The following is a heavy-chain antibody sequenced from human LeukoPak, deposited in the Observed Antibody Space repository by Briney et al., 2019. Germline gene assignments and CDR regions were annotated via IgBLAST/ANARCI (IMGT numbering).Heavy chain of an antibody. CDR1: GDSINSLDL. D-gene: IGHD3-22*01. CDR2: MYLSGTT. J-gene: IGHJ4*02. V-gene: IGHV4-4*02. CDR3: AGLVGRYSSGLYYYYFDY. Sequence: PSGTLSLTCSVSGDSINSLDLWSWVRQPPGKGLEWIGEMYLSGTTHSNPSVKSRVTISIDKSKNQFFLNLSSVTAADTAVYYCAGLVGRYSSGLYYYYFDYWGQGTLVTVSS.